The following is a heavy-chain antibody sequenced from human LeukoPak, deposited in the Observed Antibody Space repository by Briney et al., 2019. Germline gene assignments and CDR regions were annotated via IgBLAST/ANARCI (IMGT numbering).Heavy chain of an antibody. D-gene: IGHD2-15*01. Sequence: PGESLKISCKASGYTFTNYWIGWVRHTPGKGLEWMGIIHPADSDTRYRTSFQGQVTMSVDESTSTAYLHWTSLKASDTAIYYCARHAGYCTGGKCYSFYYFDYWGQGTLVTVSS. CDR3: ARHAGYCTGGKCYSFYYFDY. J-gene: IGHJ4*02. V-gene: IGHV5-51*01. CDR2: IHPADSDT. CDR1: GYTFTNYW.